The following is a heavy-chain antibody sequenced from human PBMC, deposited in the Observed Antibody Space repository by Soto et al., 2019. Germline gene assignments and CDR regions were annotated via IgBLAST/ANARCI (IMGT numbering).Heavy chain of an antibody. D-gene: IGHD2-15*01. Sequence: SVKVSCKASGGTFSSYAISWVRQAPGQGLEWMGGIIPIFGTANYAQKFQGRVTITADESTSTAYMELSSLRSEDTAVYYCASEVRYCSGGSCYSNFDYWGQGTLVTVSS. CDR3: ASEVRYCSGGSCYSNFDY. J-gene: IGHJ4*02. CDR2: IIPIFGTA. V-gene: IGHV1-69*13. CDR1: GGTFSSYA.